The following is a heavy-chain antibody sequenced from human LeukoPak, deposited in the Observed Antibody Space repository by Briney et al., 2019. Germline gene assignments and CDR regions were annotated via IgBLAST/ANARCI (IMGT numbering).Heavy chain of an antibody. D-gene: IGHD3-3*02. V-gene: IGHV3-23*01. CDR2: ISGSGTNT. CDR1: GFSFRSYA. J-gene: IGHJ4*02. Sequence: GGSLSLSCAASGFSFRSYAMCWFRQALGGGLVWVSAISGSGTNTYYAASVKGRFTISRDNSKNTLDLQMNSLRAEDTAVYYCAKANGAIFGVAGYFDYWGQGTLVTVSS. CDR3: AKANGAIFGVAGYFDY.